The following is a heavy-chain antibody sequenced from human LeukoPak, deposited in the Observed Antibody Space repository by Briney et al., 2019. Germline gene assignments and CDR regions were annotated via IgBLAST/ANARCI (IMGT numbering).Heavy chain of an antibody. V-gene: IGHV4-39*01. J-gene: IGHJ4*02. Sequence: PSETLSLTCTVSGFSINNSSYYWGWLRQPPGKGLEWIGSIYYSRSTYYNPSLKSLTTISVNTSKNQFPLRLSSVTAADTSFYCCGSRPRGSSWYRYLWGQGTLVTVS. CDR3: GSRPRGSSWYRYL. D-gene: IGHD6-13*01. CDR2: IYYSRST. CDR1: GFSINNSSYY.